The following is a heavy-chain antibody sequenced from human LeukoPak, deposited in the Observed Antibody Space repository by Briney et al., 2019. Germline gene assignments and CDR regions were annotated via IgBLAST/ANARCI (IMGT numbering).Heavy chain of an antibody. CDR3: ARTYYSDY. CDR1: GFTFSSYE. J-gene: IGHJ4*02. V-gene: IGHV3-48*03. Sequence: GGSLRLSCAASGFTFSSYEMNWVRQAPGKGLEWVSYISSSGNTIYYADSVKGRFTISRDNAKNSLYLQMNSLRAEDTAVYYCARTYYSDYWGQGTLVTVSS. CDR2: ISSSGNTI.